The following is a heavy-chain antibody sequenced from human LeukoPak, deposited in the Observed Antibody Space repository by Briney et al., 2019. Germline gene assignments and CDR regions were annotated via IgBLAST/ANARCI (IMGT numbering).Heavy chain of an antibody. V-gene: IGHV1-18*01. J-gene: IGHJ5*02. Sequence: ASVKVSCKASGYTFTSYGISWVRQAPGQGLEWMGRISAYNGNTNYAQKLQGRVTMTTDTSTSTAYMELRSLRSDDTAVYYCARDQGSYDSSGYYYGWFDPWGQGTLVTVSS. CDR1: GYTFTSYG. CDR3: ARDQGSYDSSGYYYGWFDP. D-gene: IGHD3-22*01. CDR2: ISAYNGNT.